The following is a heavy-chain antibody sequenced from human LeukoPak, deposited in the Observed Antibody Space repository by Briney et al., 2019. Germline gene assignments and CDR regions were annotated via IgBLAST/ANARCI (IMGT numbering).Heavy chain of an antibody. D-gene: IGHD6-19*01. V-gene: IGHV3-23*01. Sequence: PGGSLRLSCGASGFTFSSYAVSWVRQAPGKGLEWVSAISGSGGGTYYADSAKGRFTISRDNSKNTVYLQMNSLSTEDTAVYYCAKTTAGYSSGRYPGWPVDYWGQGTLVTVSS. CDR2: ISGSGGGT. CDR1: GFTFSSYA. CDR3: AKTTAGYSSGRYPGWPVDY. J-gene: IGHJ4*02.